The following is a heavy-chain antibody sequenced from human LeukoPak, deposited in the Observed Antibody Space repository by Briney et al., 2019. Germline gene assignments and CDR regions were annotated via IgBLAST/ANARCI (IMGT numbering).Heavy chain of an antibody. J-gene: IGHJ3*02. CDR3: ARGASITIFGVVIDRAAFDI. V-gene: IGHV4-39*07. D-gene: IGHD3-3*01. CDR1: GGSISSSSYY. CDR2: INHSGST. Sequence: SETLSLTCTVSGGSISSSSYYWSWIRQPPGKGLEWIGEINHSGSTNYSPSLKSRVTISVDTSKNQFSLKLSAVTAADTAVFYCARGASITIFGVVIDRAAFDIWGQGTMVTVSS.